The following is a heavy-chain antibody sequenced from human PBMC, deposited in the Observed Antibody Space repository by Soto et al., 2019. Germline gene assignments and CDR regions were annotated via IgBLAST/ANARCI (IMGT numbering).Heavy chain of an antibody. J-gene: IGHJ5*02. CDR3: SRETFCGGRRHVNCFGT. V-gene: IGHV1-3*01. D-gene: IGHD2-21*01. CDR1: GYNFIYCP. Sequence: ASVRVSCKASGYNFIYCPLHWVRQAPGQRLEWMGCINLGNGNTDYSQNFQGRVAITRDTSASIAYMELSSLRSEDTAVYYCSRETFCGGRRHVNCFGTGGQGTLVTVSS. CDR2: INLGNGNT.